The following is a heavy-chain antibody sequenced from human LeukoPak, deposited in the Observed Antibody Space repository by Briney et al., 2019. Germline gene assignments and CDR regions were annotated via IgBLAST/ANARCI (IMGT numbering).Heavy chain of an antibody. J-gene: IGHJ4*02. CDR2: IRYDGSNK. V-gene: IGHV3-30*02. CDR1: GFTFSSYG. CDR3: AKDQETYYYGSGSYYGAYDY. D-gene: IGHD3-10*01. Sequence: QPGGSLRLSCAASGFTFSSYGMHWVRQAPGKGLEWVAFIRYDGSNKYYADSVKGRFTISRDNSKNTLYLQMNSLRAEDTAVYYCAKDQETYYYGSGSYYGAYDYWGQGTLVTVSS.